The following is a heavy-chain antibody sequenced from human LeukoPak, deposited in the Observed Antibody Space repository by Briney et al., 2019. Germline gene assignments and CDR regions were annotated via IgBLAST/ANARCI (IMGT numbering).Heavy chain of an antibody. V-gene: IGHV1-69*01. Sequence: SVKVSCKASGGTFSSYAISWVRQAPGQGLEWMGGIIPIFGTANYAQKFQGRVTITADESTSTAYMELSSLRSEDTAVYYCATGLGYCGSTSCPRVAYWGQGTLVTVSS. CDR3: ATGLGYCGSTSCPRVAY. J-gene: IGHJ4*02. CDR1: GGTFSSYA. CDR2: IIPIFGTA. D-gene: IGHD2-2*01.